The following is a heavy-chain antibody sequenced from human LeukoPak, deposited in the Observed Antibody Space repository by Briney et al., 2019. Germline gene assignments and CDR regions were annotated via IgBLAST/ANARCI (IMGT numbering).Heavy chain of an antibody. J-gene: IGHJ5*02. CDR2: FNHGGST. D-gene: IGHD1-14*01. Sequence: SETLSLTCTVSGYSISSGYYWGWIRQPPGKGLEWIGSFNHGGSTHYNPSLKSRVTISVDTSKNQFSLKLSSVTAADTAVYFCAREGSGRPLGPWGQGTLVTVSS. CDR1: GYSISSGYY. CDR3: AREGSGRPLGP. V-gene: IGHV4-38-2*02.